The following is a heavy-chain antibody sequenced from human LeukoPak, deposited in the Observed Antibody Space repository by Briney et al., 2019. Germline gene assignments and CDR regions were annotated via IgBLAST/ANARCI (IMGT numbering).Heavy chain of an antibody. CDR1: GFTFSSYA. Sequence: GGSLRLSCAASGFTFSSYAMHWVRQAPGKGLEWVAVISYDGSNKYYADSVKGRFTISRDNSKNTLYLQMNSLRAEDTAVYYCARGGQQLVLDYWGQGTLVTVSS. V-gene: IGHV3-30-3*01. CDR2: ISYDGSNK. D-gene: IGHD6-13*01. J-gene: IGHJ4*02. CDR3: ARGGQQLVLDY.